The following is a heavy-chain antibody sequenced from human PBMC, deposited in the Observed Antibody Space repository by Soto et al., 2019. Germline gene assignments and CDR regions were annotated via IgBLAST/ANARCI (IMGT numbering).Heavy chain of an antibody. J-gene: IGHJ4*02. CDR3: ARYFKATYGSGSYYTAQPYYFDY. CDR2: INPSGGST. Sequence: APVKVSCEASGYTFTSYYMHWVRQAPGQGLEWMGIINPSGGSTSYAQKFQGRVTMTRDTSTSTVYMELSSLRSEDTAVYYCARYFKATYGSGSYYTAQPYYFDYWGQGTLVTVSS. V-gene: IGHV1-46*01. CDR1: GYTFTSYY. D-gene: IGHD3-10*01.